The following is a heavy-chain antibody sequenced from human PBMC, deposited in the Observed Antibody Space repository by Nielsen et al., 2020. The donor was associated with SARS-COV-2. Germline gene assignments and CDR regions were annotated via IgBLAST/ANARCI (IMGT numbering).Heavy chain of an antibody. Sequence: ASVKVSCKASGYTFTSYGISWVRQAPGQGLEWMGWISAYNGNTNYAQKLQGRVTMTTDTSTSTAYMELRSLRSDDTAVYYCARVHVVVAATPVGPWGQGTLVTVSS. J-gene: IGHJ4*02. V-gene: IGHV1-18*01. D-gene: IGHD2-15*01. CDR1: GYTFTSYG. CDR3: ARVHVVVAATPVGP. CDR2: ISAYNGNT.